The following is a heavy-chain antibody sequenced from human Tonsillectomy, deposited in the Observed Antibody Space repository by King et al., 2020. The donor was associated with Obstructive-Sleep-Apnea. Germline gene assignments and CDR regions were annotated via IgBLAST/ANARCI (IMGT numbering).Heavy chain of an antibody. Sequence: VQLQESGPGLVKPSQTLSLTCTVSGGSISSGDYYWNWIRQPPGKGLEWIGYIYYSGSTYSNPSLKSRVTISVDTSKNHLSLKLISVTAADTAVYYCASNYFDSGGYYKGDYWGQGTLVTVSS. V-gene: IGHV4-30-4*01. CDR2: IYYSGST. CDR1: GGSISSGDYY. J-gene: IGHJ4*02. D-gene: IGHD3-22*01. CDR3: ASNYFDSGGYYKGDY.